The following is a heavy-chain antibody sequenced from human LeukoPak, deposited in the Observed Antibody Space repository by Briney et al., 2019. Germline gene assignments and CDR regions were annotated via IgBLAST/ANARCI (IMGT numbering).Heavy chain of an antibody. Sequence: GESLKISCKGSGYIFTSYWIGWVRQMPGKGLEWMGIIYPGDSDTRYSPSFQGQVTISADKSISTAYLQWSSLKASDTAMYYCASQGGIAAAGILYFQHWGQGTLVTVSS. CDR3: ASQGGIAAAGILYFQH. CDR1: GYIFTSYW. CDR2: IYPGDSDT. J-gene: IGHJ1*01. D-gene: IGHD6-13*01. V-gene: IGHV5-51*01.